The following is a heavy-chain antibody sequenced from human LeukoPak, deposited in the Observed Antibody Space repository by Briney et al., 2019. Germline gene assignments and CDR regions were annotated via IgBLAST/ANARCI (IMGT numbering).Heavy chain of an antibody. J-gene: IGHJ6*03. CDR1: GYTFTSYG. Sequence: ASVKVSCKASGYTFTSYGISWVRQAPGQGLEWMGWISAYNGNTNYARKLQGRVTMTTDTSTSTAYMELRSLRSDDTAVYYCARVVGATLPYYYYYYMDVWGKGTTVTVSS. D-gene: IGHD1-26*01. CDR3: ARVVGATLPYYYYYYMDV. V-gene: IGHV1-18*01. CDR2: ISAYNGNT.